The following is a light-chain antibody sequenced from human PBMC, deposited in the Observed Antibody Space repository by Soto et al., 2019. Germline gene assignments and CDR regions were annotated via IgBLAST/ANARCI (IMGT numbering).Light chain of an antibody. V-gene: IGLV2-14*03. CDR2: AVS. CDR1: SSDIGSYDH. J-gene: IGLJ1*01. Sequence: QSALTEPASMSGSPGQSITISCSGTSSDIGSYDHVAWYQQFPGKSPKLIIYAVSDRPSGVSDRFSGSKSGISASLTISGXQTEDESDYYCISYTDRQSYLFGTGTKVTV. CDR3: ISYTDRQSYL.